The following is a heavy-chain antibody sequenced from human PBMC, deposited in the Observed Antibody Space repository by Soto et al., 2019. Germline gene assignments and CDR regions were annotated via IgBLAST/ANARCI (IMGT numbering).Heavy chain of an antibody. J-gene: IGHJ6*02. Sequence: LSLTCGVYGGSFSGYYWSWVRQPPGKGLEWIGAINQSGGTNYNPSLKSRVTISVDTSKNQFSLSLSSVTAADTAIYYCAKFKNSYYYGLDVWGPGTAVTVSS. CDR1: GGSFSGYY. CDR3: AKFKNSYYYGLDV. V-gene: IGHV4-34*01. CDR2: INQSGGT.